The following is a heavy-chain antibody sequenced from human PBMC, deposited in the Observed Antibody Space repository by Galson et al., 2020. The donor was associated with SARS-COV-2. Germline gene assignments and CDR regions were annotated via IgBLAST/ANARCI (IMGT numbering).Heavy chain of an antibody. Sequence: SETLSLTCTVSGGSISSYYWSWIRQPPGKGREWIGYIYYSGSTNYNPSLKSRVTTSIDTSKNQFSLRLSPVTAAETAVYYCAGFRFYFPRYCGLDVWGQGTTVTVSS. J-gene: IGHJ6*02. CDR1: GGSISSYY. CDR3: AGFRFYFPRYCGLDV. V-gene: IGHV4-59*12. D-gene: IGHD1-26*01. CDR2: IYYSGST.